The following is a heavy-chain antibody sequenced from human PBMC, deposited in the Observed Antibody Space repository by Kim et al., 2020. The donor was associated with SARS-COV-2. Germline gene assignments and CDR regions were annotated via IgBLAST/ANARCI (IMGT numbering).Heavy chain of an antibody. V-gene: IGHV3-30*04. Sequence: GGSLRLSCAAPGFTFSSYAMHWVRQAPGKGLEWVAVISYDGSNKYYVDSVKGRFTISRDNSKNTLYLQMNSLRAEDTAVYYCARDRGGHTYYYDSSGYQTISYFDYWGQGTLVTVSS. CDR1: GFTFSSYA. D-gene: IGHD3-22*01. CDR3: ARDRGGHTYYYDSSGYQTISYFDY. CDR2: ISYDGSNK. J-gene: IGHJ4*02.